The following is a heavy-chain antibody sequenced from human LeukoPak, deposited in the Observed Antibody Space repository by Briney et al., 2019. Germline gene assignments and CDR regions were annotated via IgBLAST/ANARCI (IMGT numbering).Heavy chain of an antibody. J-gene: IGHJ1*01. CDR2: IKRSDNYR. CDR1: GFIFSDYT. D-gene: IGHD1-26*01. V-gene: IGHV3-21*04. Sequence: GGSLRLSCVASGFIFSDYTKNWVRQAPGKGLEWVSSIKRSDNYRYYADSVAGRFAISTDDAQSSLYLQMNSLRAEDTAIYYCARSRSRSMKHKNFLDGGQGWLVTVSS. CDR3: ARSRSRSMKHKNFLD.